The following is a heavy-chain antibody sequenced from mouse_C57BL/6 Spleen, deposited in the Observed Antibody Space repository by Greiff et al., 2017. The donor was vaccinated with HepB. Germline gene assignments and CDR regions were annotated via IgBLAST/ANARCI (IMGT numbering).Heavy chain of an antibody. Sequence: VQLQQSVAELVRPGASVKLSCTASGFNIKNTYMHWVKQRPEQGLEWIGRIDPANGNTKYAPKFQGKATITADTSSNTAYLQLSSLTSEDTAIYYCVNYYYGSSYGFDYWGQGTTLTVSS. CDR3: VNYYYGSSYGFDY. D-gene: IGHD1-1*01. CDR1: GFNIKNTY. J-gene: IGHJ2*01. CDR2: IDPANGNT. V-gene: IGHV14-3*01.